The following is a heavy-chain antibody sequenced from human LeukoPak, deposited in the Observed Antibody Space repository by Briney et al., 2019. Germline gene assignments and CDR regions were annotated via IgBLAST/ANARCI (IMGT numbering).Heavy chain of an antibody. CDR3: ARGTYTGYIVVPDY. CDR1: GGSISGYY. J-gene: IGHJ4*02. Sequence: SETLSLTCTVSGGSISGYYWSWIRQPPGKGLEWIGYIYYSGSTNYNPSLKSRVTISVDTSKNQFSLRLSSVTAADTAVYYCARGTYTGYIVVPDYWGQGTPVTVSS. CDR2: IYYSGST. D-gene: IGHD2-21*01. V-gene: IGHV4-59*01.